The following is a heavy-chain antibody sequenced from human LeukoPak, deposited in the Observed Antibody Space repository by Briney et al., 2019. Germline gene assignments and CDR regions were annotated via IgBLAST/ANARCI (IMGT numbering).Heavy chain of an antibody. Sequence: WGSLRLSCAASGFTFSSYAMSWVRQAPGKGLEWVSAISGSGGSTYYADSVKGRFTISRDNSKNTLYLQMNSLRAEDTAVYYCAKKGRQVVTPLDYWGQGTLVTVSS. J-gene: IGHJ4*02. D-gene: IGHD2-21*02. CDR2: ISGSGGST. V-gene: IGHV3-23*01. CDR1: GFTFSSYA. CDR3: AKKGRQVVTPLDY.